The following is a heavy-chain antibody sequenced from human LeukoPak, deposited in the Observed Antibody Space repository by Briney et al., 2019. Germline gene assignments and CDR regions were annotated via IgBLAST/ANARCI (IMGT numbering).Heavy chain of an antibody. CDR3: ARNILGELSLFDY. J-gene: IGHJ4*02. V-gene: IGHV1-2*02. Sequence: ASVKVSCKASGYTLSEYAVTWVRQAPGQGLEWMGWINPNSGGTNYAQKFQGRVTMTRDTSISTAYMELSRLRSDDTAVYYCARNILGELSLFDYWGQGTLVTVSS. CDR1: GYTLSEYA. CDR2: INPNSGGT. D-gene: IGHD3-16*02.